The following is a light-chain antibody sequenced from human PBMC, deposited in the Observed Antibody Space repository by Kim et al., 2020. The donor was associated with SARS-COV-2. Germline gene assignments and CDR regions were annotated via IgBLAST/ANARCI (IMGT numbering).Light chain of an antibody. Sequence: DIQMTQSPSSLSASVGDRVTITCRASQGISNYLAWYQQKPGKVANLLIYAASALQPGVPSRFSGSGSGTDFTLTITSLRPEDVAVYYCQQCKGAPWTFGQGTKVDIK. J-gene: IGKJ1*01. CDR2: AAS. V-gene: IGKV1-27*01. CDR1: QGISNY. CDR3: QQCKGAPWT.